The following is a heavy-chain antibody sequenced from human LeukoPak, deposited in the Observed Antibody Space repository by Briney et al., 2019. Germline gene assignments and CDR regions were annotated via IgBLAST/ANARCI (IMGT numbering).Heavy chain of an antibody. V-gene: IGHV5-51*01. Sequence: GEPLQISCKGSGYSFTSYWIGWVRQVPGKGLEWMGIIYPGDSDTRYSPSFQGQVTISADKSISTAYLQWSSLKASDTAMYYCARQPGYDLYYFDYWGQGTLVTVSS. D-gene: IGHD3-3*01. J-gene: IGHJ4*02. CDR1: GYSFTSYW. CDR3: ARQPGYDLYYFDY. CDR2: IYPGDSDT.